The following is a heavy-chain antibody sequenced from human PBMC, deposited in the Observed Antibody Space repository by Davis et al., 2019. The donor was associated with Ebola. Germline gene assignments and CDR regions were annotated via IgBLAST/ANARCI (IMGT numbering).Heavy chain of an antibody. CDR1: GFSFTDAW. Sequence: GESLKISCAASGFSFTDAWMNWVRLTPGKGLEWVGLSRNKENRYSTEYAASVKGRFTISRDDSKNLLYLEMNGLRTEDTAVYYCVTETWYRFESWGQGTLVTVSS. J-gene: IGHJ4*02. CDR2: SRNKENRYST. V-gene: IGHV3-72*01. D-gene: IGHD6-13*01. CDR3: VTETWYRFES.